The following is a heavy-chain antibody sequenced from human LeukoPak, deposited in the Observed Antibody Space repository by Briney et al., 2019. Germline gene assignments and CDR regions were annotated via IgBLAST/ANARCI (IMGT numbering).Heavy chain of an antibody. D-gene: IGHD3-22*01. Sequence: ASVRVSCKASGGTFSSYAISWVRQAPGQGLEWTGGIIPIFGTTNYAQKFQGRVTITADESTSTAYMELSSLRSEDTAVYYCATPCYYDSSGFSLDYWGQGTLVTVSS. J-gene: IGHJ4*02. V-gene: IGHV1-69*13. CDR1: GGTFSSYA. CDR3: ATPCYYDSSGFSLDY. CDR2: IIPIFGTT.